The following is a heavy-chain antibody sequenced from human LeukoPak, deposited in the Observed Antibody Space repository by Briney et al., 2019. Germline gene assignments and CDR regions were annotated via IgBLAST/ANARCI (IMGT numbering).Heavy chain of an antibody. J-gene: IGHJ4*02. Sequence: SETLSLTCAVYGGSFSGYYWSWIRQPPGKGLEWIGEINHSGSTNYNPSLKSRVTISVDTSKNQFSLKLSSVTAADTAVYYCARCRGMITFGGVIVRPLFDYWGQGTLVTVSS. CDR1: GGSFSGYY. D-gene: IGHD3-16*02. V-gene: IGHV4-34*01. CDR2: INHSGST. CDR3: ARCRGMITFGGVIVRPLFDY.